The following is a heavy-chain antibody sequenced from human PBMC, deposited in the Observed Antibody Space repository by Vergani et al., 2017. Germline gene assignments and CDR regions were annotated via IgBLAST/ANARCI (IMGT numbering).Heavy chain of an antibody. Sequence: EVQLVESGGGLVKPGESLRLSCAASGFTFSGFSMNWVRQAPGKGLEWIGFIRSKTYGATTEYAASVRGRFTISRDDSKGIAYLQMSSLKKEDTAVYRCAVEIYDYGGSRDFDYWGQGTLVVVSS. CDR1: GFTFSGFS. CDR2: IRSKTYGATT. CDR3: AVEIYDYGGSRDFDY. D-gene: IGHD4-23*01. J-gene: IGHJ4*02. V-gene: IGHV3-49*04.